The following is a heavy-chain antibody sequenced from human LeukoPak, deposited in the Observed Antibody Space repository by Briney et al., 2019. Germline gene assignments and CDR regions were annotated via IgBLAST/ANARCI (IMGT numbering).Heavy chain of an antibody. CDR2: IYTSGST. Sequence: PSETLSLTCTVSGGSISSYYWSWIRQPAGKGLEWIGRIYTSGSTNYNPSLKSRVTMSVDTSKNQFSLKLSSVTAADTAVYYCARDGPDGSGYYYYYMDVWGKGTTVTISS. D-gene: IGHD3-10*01. V-gene: IGHV4-4*07. CDR3: ARDGPDGSGYYYYYMDV. J-gene: IGHJ6*03. CDR1: GGSISSYY.